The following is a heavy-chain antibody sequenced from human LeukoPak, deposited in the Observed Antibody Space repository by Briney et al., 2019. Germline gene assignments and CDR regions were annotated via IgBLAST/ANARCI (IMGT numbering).Heavy chain of an antibody. D-gene: IGHD2-2*01. Sequence: GASVKVSCKASGYTFTSYGISWVRQAPGQGLEWMGWINPNSGGTNYAQKFQGRVTMTRDTSISTAYMELSRLRSDDTAVYYCARAVIRSYCSSTSCPSNWFDPWGQGTLVTVSS. J-gene: IGHJ5*02. V-gene: IGHV1-2*02. CDR2: INPNSGGT. CDR3: ARAVIRSYCSSTSCPSNWFDP. CDR1: GYTFTSYG.